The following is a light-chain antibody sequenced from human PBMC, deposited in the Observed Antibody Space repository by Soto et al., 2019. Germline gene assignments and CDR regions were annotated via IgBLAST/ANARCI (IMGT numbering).Light chain of an antibody. J-gene: IGLJ1*01. CDR3: ISYTGSSTSYV. V-gene: IGLV2-14*01. Sequence: QSALPQPASVSGSPGQSITISCSGTSSDVGSYNHVAWYQQFPGKTPKLIIYEVTYRPSGVSHRFSASKSGNTASLTISELQAEDEADYYCISYTGSSTSYVFGTGTKVTVL. CDR2: EVT. CDR1: SSDVGSYNH.